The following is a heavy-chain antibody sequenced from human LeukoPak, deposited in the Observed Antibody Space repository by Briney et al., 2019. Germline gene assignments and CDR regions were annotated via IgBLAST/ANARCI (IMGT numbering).Heavy chain of an antibody. Sequence: TGGSLRLSCAASGFTFTSYSMSWVRQAPGKGLEWVSVISGSGGSTYYVDSVKGRFTISRDNSKNTLYLQMNSLRAEDTAVYYRAKDSGQWLTYGVFDYWGQGTLVTVSS. CDR1: GFTFTSYS. CDR2: ISGSGGST. CDR3: AKDSGQWLTYGVFDY. D-gene: IGHD6-19*01. V-gene: IGHV3-23*01. J-gene: IGHJ4*02.